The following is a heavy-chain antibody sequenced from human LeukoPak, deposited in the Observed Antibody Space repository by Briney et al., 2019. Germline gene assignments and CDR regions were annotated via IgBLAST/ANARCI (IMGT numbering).Heavy chain of an antibody. V-gene: IGHV3-30*04. D-gene: IGHD2-8*01. CDR2: ISYDGSNK. Sequence: GGSLRLSCAASGFTFSSYAMHWVRQAPGKGLEWVAVISYDGSNKYYADSVKGRFTISRDNSKNTLYLQMNSLRAEDTAVYYCARSMVYAFDIWGQGTMVTVSS. CDR1: GFTFSSYA. CDR3: ARSMVYAFDI. J-gene: IGHJ3*02.